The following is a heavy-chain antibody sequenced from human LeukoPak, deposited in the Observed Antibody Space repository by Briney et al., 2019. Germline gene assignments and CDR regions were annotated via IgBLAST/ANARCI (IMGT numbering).Heavy chain of an antibody. Sequence: ASVKVSCKASGYTFTGYYMHWVRQAPGQGLEWMGWISAYNGNTNYAQKLQGRVTMTTDTSTSTAYMELRSLRSDDTAVYYCARDNAFTGDYGMDVWGQGTTVTVSS. D-gene: IGHD1-14*01. CDR3: ARDNAFTGDYGMDV. CDR1: GYTFTGYY. CDR2: ISAYNGNT. J-gene: IGHJ6*02. V-gene: IGHV1-18*04.